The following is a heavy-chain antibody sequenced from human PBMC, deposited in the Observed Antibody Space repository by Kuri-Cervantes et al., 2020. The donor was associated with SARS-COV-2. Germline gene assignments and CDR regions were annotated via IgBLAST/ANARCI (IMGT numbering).Heavy chain of an antibody. J-gene: IGHJ4*02. CDR3: VRDGDHWNFDY. Sequence: GGSLRLSCAASGFTFSSYAMSWVRQAPGKGLEWVSYISSSGSTIYYADSVKGRFTLSRDNAKNMLFLQMNSLRAEDTAVYYCVRDGDHWNFDYWGQGALVTVSS. CDR1: GFTFSSYA. D-gene: IGHD1-1*01. CDR2: ISSSGSTI. V-gene: IGHV3-48*04.